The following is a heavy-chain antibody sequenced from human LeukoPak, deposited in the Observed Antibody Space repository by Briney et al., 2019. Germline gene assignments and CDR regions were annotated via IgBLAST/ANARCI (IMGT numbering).Heavy chain of an antibody. D-gene: IGHD2-2*01. V-gene: IGHV1-8*01. CDR1: GYTFTSYD. CDR2: MNPNSGNT. J-gene: IGHJ6*02. CDR3: ARMMGRQLYYYYGMDV. Sequence: ASVKVSCKASGYTFTSYDINWVRQATGQGLEWMGWMNPNSGNTGYAQKFQGRVTMTRNTSISTAYMELSSLRSEDTAVYYCARMMGRQLYYYYGMDVWGQGTTVTVPS.